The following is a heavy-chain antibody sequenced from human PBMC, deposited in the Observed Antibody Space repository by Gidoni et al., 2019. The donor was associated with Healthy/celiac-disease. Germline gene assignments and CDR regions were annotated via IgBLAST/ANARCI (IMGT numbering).Heavy chain of an antibody. V-gene: IGHV1-69*01. J-gene: IGHJ6*02. CDR3: ARDWGYCSSTSCPYYYGMDV. CDR2: IIPIFGTA. Sequence: QVQLVQSGAEVKKPGSSVKVSCKASVGAFSSYPISWVRQAPGQGLEWMGGIIPIFGTANYAQKFQGRVTITADESTSTAYMELSSLRSEDTAGYYCARDWGYCSSTSCPYYYGMDVWGQGTTVTVSS. CDR1: VGAFSSYP. D-gene: IGHD2-2*01.